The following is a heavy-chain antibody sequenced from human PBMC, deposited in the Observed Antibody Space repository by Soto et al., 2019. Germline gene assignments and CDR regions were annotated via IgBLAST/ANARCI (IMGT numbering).Heavy chain of an antibody. CDR2: IIPIFGTA. D-gene: IGHD6-13*01. J-gene: IGHJ4*02. CDR3: ARGGRHSSSWYYFDY. CDR1: GGTFSSYA. Sequence: GASVKVSCKASGGTFSSYAISWVRQAPGQGLEWMGGIIPIFGTANYAQKFQGRVTITTDESTSTAYMELSSLRSEDTAVYYCARGGRHSSSWYYFDYWGQGTLVTVSS. V-gene: IGHV1-69*05.